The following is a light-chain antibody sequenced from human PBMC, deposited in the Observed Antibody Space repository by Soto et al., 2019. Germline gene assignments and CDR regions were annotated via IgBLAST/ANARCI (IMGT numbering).Light chain of an antibody. Sequence: QSALTQPRSVSGSPGQSVTISCTGTRSDVGGYDYVSWYQQHPGKAPKLIIYDVNKRPSGVPDLFSGSKSGNTASLTISGLQAEDEADYYCCSYAGSYTFVFGTGTKGTVL. CDR1: RSDVGGYDY. J-gene: IGLJ1*01. CDR2: DVN. V-gene: IGLV2-11*01. CDR3: CSYAGSYTFV.